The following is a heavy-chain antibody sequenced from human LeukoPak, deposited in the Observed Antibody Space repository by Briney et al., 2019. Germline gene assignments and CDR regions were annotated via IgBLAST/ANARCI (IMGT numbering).Heavy chain of an antibody. CDR1: GGSISSYY. CDR3: ARWDNGGWYLDY. Sequence: SETLSLTCTVSGGSISSYYWSWIRQPPGKGLEWIGYIYYSGSTNYNPSLKSRVTISVDTSKNQFSLKLSSVTAADTAVYYCARWDNGGWYLDYWGQGTLVTVSS. D-gene: IGHD6-19*01. V-gene: IGHV4-59*01. J-gene: IGHJ4*02. CDR2: IYYSGST.